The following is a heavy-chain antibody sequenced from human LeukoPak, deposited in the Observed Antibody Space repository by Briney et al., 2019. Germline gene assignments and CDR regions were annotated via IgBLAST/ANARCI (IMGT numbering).Heavy chain of an antibody. J-gene: IGHJ4*02. Sequence: GGSLRLSCAASGFTFSSYGMHWVRQAPGKGLEWVAFIRYDGSNKYYADSVKGRFTISRDNSKNTLYLQMNSLRAEDTAVYYCAKDLLYCSRSSCYFPFDYWGQGTLVTVSS. V-gene: IGHV3-30*02. CDR3: AKDLLYCSRSSCYFPFDY. CDR1: GFTFSSYG. D-gene: IGHD2-2*01. CDR2: IRYDGSNK.